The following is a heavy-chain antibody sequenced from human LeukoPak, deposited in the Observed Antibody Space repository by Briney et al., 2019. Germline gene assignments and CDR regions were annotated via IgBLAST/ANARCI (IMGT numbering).Heavy chain of an antibody. V-gene: IGHV3-23*01. Sequence: GGSLRLSCAASGFTFSSYAMSWVRQASGKGLEWVSAISGSGGSTYYADSVKGRFTIPRDNSKNTLYLQMNSLRAEDTAVYYCAKSGSGSYHAWGQGTLVTVSS. CDR2: ISGSGGST. CDR3: AKSGSGSYHA. CDR1: GFTFSSYA. J-gene: IGHJ5*02. D-gene: IGHD1-26*01.